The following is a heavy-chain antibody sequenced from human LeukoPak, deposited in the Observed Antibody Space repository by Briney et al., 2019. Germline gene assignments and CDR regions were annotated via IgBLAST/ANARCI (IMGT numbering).Heavy chain of an antibody. CDR2: IVPILPRR. Sequence: ASVKVACKASGSGFNTSGITWLRQAPGQGLEWVGGIVPILPRRDYAPRFQGRVSFTMDESTTTAYMELSGLTTDDTAFYFCARRYGTNLFDPWGRGTLVTVSS. CDR3: ARRYGTNLFDP. D-gene: IGHD3-9*01. J-gene: IGHJ5*02. V-gene: IGHV1-69*05. CDR1: GSGFNTSG.